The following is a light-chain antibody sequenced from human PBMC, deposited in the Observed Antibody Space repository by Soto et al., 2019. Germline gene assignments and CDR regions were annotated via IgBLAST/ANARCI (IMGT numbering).Light chain of an antibody. Sequence: EIVLTQSPGTLSLSPGERATLSCRASQRVSRYSLARYQQKPGQAPRLLIYGASSRAPGIPAKFSGSGSGTDFSLTISRLEPEDVAEYYCQQYGTSPLFGPGTKVDVK. J-gene: IGKJ3*01. V-gene: IGKV3-20*01. CDR3: QQYGTSPL. CDR1: QRVSRYS. CDR2: GAS.